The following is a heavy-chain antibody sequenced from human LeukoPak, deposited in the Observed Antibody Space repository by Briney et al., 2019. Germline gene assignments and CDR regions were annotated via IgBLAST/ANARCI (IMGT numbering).Heavy chain of an antibody. CDR1: GFTFSNFG. V-gene: IGHV3-30*18. J-gene: IGHJ1*01. CDR3: AKEPTSYRSDWYFQH. Sequence: GRSLRLSCAASGFTFSNFGMHWVRQAPGKGLEWVAVVSYDGSTKFYADSVKGRFTISRDNSKNTLDLQMYSLRPEDTAVYYCAKEPTSYRSDWYFQHWGQGTLVTVSS. CDR2: VSYDGSTK. D-gene: IGHD6-13*01.